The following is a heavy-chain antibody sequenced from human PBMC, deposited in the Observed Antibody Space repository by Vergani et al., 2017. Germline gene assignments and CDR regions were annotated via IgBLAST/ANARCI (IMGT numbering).Heavy chain of an antibody. CDR3: ARSPTVTKFWYFDL. CDR2: IIPIFGTA. V-gene: IGHV1-69*13. Sequence: QVQLVQSGAEVKKPGSSVKVSCKASGGTFSSYAISWVRQAPGQGLEWMGRIIPIFGTAKYAQGFQGRVTITADESTSTGHMELNSLKSEDTAIYYCARSPTVTKFWYFDLWGRGTLVTVSS. J-gene: IGHJ2*01. D-gene: IGHD4-17*01. CDR1: GGTFSSYA.